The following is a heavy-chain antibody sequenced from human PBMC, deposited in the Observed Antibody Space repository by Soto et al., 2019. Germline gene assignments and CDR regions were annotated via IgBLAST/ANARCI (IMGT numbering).Heavy chain of an antibody. Sequence: EVQLVESGGGLVQPGGSLRLSCAASGFTVSSNYMSWVRQAPGKGLEWVSVIYSGGSTYYADSVKGRFTISRHNSKNTLYLQMNSLRAEDTAVYYCARDSSSSNYYCYMDVWGKGTTVTVSS. CDR1: GFTVSSNY. D-gene: IGHD6-6*01. V-gene: IGHV3-53*04. CDR2: IYSGGST. J-gene: IGHJ6*03. CDR3: ARDSSSSNYYCYMDV.